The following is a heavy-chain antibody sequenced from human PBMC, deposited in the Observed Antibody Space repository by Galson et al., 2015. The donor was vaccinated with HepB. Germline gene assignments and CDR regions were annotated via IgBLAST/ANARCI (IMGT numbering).Heavy chain of an antibody. CDR3: ARGRGDKKDWYFDL. CDR2: IWYDGSKT. V-gene: IGHV3-33*01. Sequence: LRLSCAASGFTFSSYGMHWVRQAPGKGLEWVAVIWYDGSKTYYADSVKGRFTISRDDSKNTLYLQMNSLRAEDTAIFYCARGRGDKKDWYFDLWGRGTMVTVSS. CDR1: GFTFSSYG. J-gene: IGHJ2*01.